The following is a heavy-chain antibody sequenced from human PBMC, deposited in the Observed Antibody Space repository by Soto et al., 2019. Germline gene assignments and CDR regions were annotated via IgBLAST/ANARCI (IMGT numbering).Heavy chain of an antibody. CDR1: GFTFSSYA. Sequence: EVQLLESGGGLVQPGGSLRLSCAASGFTFSSYAMSWVRQAPGKGLEWVSAISGSGGSTYYADAVKGRFTISRDNSKNTVYLQMNSLRDEDTAVYYWAKDPYYYDSIGGGYYYGMYVWGQGTTVTVS. V-gene: IGHV3-23*01. J-gene: IGHJ6*02. CDR2: ISGSGGST. D-gene: IGHD3-22*01. CDR3: AKDPYYYDSIGGGYYYGMYV.